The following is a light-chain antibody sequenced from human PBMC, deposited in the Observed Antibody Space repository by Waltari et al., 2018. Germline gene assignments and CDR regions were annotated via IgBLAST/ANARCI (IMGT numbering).Light chain of an antibody. V-gene: IGKV3-11*01. J-gene: IGKJ3*01. CDR2: DAS. CDR3: QQRSTWPPFT. Sequence: EIVLTQSPATLSLSLGERATLSCRASQSVSKSLAWYQQKPGQAPRLLIYDASNRATGIPARFSGSGSGTDFILTISSLEPEDFAVYYCQQRSTWPPFTFGPGTTLDI. CDR1: QSVSKS.